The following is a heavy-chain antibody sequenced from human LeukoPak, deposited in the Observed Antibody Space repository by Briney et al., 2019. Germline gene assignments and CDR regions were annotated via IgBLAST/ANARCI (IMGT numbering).Heavy chain of an antibody. D-gene: IGHD5-18*01. Sequence: ATVKVSCKASGYTFTSYGISWVRQAPGQGLEWMGWISAYNGNTDYAQKLQGRVTMTTDTSTSTAYMELRSLRSDDTAVYYCARLDTAMVTDFYYYYGMDVWGQGTTVTVSS. V-gene: IGHV1-18*01. CDR3: ARLDTAMVTDFYYYYGMDV. CDR1: GYTFTSYG. CDR2: ISAYNGNT. J-gene: IGHJ6*02.